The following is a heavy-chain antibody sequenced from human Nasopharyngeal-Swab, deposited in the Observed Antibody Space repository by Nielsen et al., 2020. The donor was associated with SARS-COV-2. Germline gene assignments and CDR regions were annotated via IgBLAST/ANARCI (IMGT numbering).Heavy chain of an antibody. D-gene: IGHD2-8*01. CDR2: VSPYNGYT. J-gene: IGHJ4*02. CDR1: GYTFTSYG. Sequence: ASVKVSCKASGYTFTSYGISWVRQAPGQGLEWMGWVSPYNGYTNYAQKLQGRVTMTTDTSTRTAYMELRSLRSDDTAMYYCASPYCTNGVCYSRAGFDSWGQRSLVTVSS. CDR3: ASPYCTNGVCYSRAGFDS. V-gene: IGHV1-18*01.